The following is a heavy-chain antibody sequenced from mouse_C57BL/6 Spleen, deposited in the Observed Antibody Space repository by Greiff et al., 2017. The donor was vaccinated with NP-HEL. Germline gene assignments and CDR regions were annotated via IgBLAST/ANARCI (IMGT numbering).Heavy chain of an antibody. CDR1: GFTFSSYA. CDR3: APYDYDGGFAY. CDR2: ISDGGSYT. Sequence: EVMLVESGGGLVKPGGSLKLSCAASGFTFSSYAMSWVRQTPEKRLEWVATISDGGSYTYYPDNVKGRFTISRDNAKNNLYLQMSHLKSEDTAMYYCAPYDYDGGFAYWGQGTLVTVSA. J-gene: IGHJ3*01. V-gene: IGHV5-4*03. D-gene: IGHD2-4*01.